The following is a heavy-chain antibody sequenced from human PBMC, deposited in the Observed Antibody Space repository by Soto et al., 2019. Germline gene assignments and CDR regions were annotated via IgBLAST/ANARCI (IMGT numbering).Heavy chain of an antibody. CDR2: IYYSGST. V-gene: IGHV4-31*01. Sequence: LSLTCTVSGGSISSGGYYWSWIRQHPGKGLEWIGYIYYSGSTYYNPSLKSQVTISVDTSKNQFSMKLSSVTAADTAVYYCARGFYYYDSSGYYPGGMDVWGQGTTVTVS. CDR3: ARGFYYYDSSGYYPGGMDV. J-gene: IGHJ6*02. CDR1: GGSISSGGYY. D-gene: IGHD3-22*01.